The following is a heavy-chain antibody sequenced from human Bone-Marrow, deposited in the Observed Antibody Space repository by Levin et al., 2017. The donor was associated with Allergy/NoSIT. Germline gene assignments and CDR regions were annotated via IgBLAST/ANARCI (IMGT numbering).Heavy chain of an antibody. CDR2: IMPIFGTA. D-gene: IGHD3-10*01. J-gene: IGHJ6*02. Sequence: ASVKVSCKASGGTLNNYAITWVRQAPGQGLEWIGGIMPIFGTADYAQKLQGRLTITADKSTSTAYMELTSLKSDDTGVYYCARGANYYGSGRYRLDVWVHGTTLTVSS. V-gene: IGHV1-69*06. CDR3: ARGANYYGSGRYRLDV. CDR1: GGTLNNYA.